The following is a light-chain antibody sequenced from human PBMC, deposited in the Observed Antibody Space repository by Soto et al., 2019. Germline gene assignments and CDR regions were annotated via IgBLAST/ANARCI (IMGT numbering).Light chain of an antibody. CDR1: QSVSSNY. V-gene: IGKV3-20*01. J-gene: IGKJ3*01. Sequence: EIVMTQSPGTLSLSPGETATLSCRASQSVSSNYVAWFHQKPGQAPRLLIYGASSRATGVPDRFSASGSGTDFTLTISRLEPEDFAVYYCQQYGSSPLFGPGTKVDIK. CDR2: GAS. CDR3: QQYGSSPL.